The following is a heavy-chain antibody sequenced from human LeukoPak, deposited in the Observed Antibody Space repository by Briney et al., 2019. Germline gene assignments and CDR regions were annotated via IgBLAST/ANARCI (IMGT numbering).Heavy chain of an antibody. J-gene: IGHJ3*02. CDR2: IYYSGST. CDR3: ALLHSDYGDYDGDAFDI. D-gene: IGHD4-17*01. Sequence: SETLSLTCAVSGGSISSYYWSWIRQPPGKGLEWIGYIYYSGSTNYNPSLKSRVTISVDTSKNQFSLKLSSVTAADTAVYYCALLHSDYGDYDGDAFDIWGQGTMVTVSS. V-gene: IGHV4-59*01. CDR1: GGSISSYY.